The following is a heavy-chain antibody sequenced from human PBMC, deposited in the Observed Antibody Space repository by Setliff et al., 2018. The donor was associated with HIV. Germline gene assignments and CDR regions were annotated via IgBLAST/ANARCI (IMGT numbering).Heavy chain of an antibody. J-gene: IGHJ4*02. Sequence: PSETLSLTCSVSGYSINNGYYWGWIRQPPGKGLEWVATIYQTGNTYYSPSLKSRVTVSMDMSRNQFSVKLNSATAADTAVYYCARQAWHYDRDGYFIDYWGQGILVTV. CDR2: IYQTGNT. D-gene: IGHD3-22*01. CDR3: ARQAWHYDRDGYFIDY. V-gene: IGHV4-38-2*02. CDR1: GYSINNGYY.